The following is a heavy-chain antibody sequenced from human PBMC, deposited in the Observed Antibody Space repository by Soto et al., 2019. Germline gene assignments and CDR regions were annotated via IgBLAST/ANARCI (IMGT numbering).Heavy chain of an antibody. V-gene: IGHV5-51*01. CDR2: IYPGDSDT. J-gene: IGHJ4*02. D-gene: IGHD1-26*01. Sequence: SSYPGSGCRCTSPGVAGARPMPEKGLEWIGTIYPGDSDTKYSSAFRGHVTISADTSVSTAYLQWRSLEATDSAMYYCARYSGSYSHDLDVWCQGTMGSVS. CDR1: GCRCTSPG. CDR3: ARYSGSYSHDLDV.